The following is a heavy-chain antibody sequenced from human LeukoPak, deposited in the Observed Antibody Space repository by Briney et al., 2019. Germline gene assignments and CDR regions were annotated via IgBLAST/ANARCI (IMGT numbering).Heavy chain of an antibody. Sequence: ASVKVSCKASGYTFSDYDINWVRRAAGQGLEWMGWMNPITGSTGYVQKFRGRIIMTRDTSITTAFMELTSLTSDDTAIYYCARVKRFPTVWFDPWGQGTLVSVSS. D-gene: IGHD3-10*01. CDR3: ARVKRFPTVWFDP. V-gene: IGHV1-8*01. CDR2: MNPITGST. J-gene: IGHJ5*02. CDR1: GYTFSDYD.